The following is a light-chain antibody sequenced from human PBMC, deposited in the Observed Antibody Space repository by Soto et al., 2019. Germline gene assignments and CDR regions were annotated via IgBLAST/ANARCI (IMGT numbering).Light chain of an antibody. Sequence: QSVLTQPASVSGSPGQSIAISCTGVRTDVDGYDYVSWYQQHPGQAPQLIIYDVYNRPSGVSHRFSGSKSGDTASLTISGLQAVDEADYYCNSYTSRPPSFVF. CDR2: DVY. CDR1: RTDVDGYDY. V-gene: IGLV2-14*03. CDR3: NSYTSRPPSFV. J-gene: IGLJ1*01.